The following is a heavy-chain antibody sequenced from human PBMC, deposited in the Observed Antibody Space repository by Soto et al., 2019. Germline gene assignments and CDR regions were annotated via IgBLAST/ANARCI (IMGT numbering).Heavy chain of an antibody. CDR3: ASETVTSRRWFGP. CDR1: ASTFTGYT. V-gene: IGHV1-18*04. D-gene: IGHD4-17*01. J-gene: IGHJ5*02. CDR2: ISTFNGNT. Sequence: QVHLVQSGTEVKEPGASVKVSCKASASTFTGYTINWVRQAPGQGLEWMGWISTFNGNTKYAGNFQGRVTMTTNTSTTTAYTELTSLTLDDRPVYFWASETVTSRRWFGPWAQGTLVSVSS.